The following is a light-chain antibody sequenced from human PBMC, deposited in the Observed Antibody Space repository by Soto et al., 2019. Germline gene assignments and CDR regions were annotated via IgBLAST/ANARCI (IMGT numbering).Light chain of an antibody. CDR2: DAS. CDR3: QQRSNWPPIT. Sequence: EIMFTQSPGTASLSPGERATPFCRASQSVSGYLAWYQQKPGQAPRLLIYDASNRATGIPARFSGSGSGTDFTLTNSSLEPEDFAVYYCQQRSNWPPITFGQGTRLEIK. CDR1: QSVSGY. V-gene: IGKV3-11*01. J-gene: IGKJ5*01.